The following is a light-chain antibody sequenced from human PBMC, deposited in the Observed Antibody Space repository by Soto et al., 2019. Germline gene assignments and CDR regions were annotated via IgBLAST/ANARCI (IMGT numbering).Light chain of an antibody. J-gene: IGKJ1*01. CDR2: GAS. V-gene: IGKV3-20*01. CDR3: QQYGSSQWT. CDR1: QSVSSSY. Sequence: EIVLTQSPGTLSLSPGERATLSCRASQSVSSSYLAWYQQKPGQAPRLLIYGASSRATGIPERFSGSGSGTDFTLTISRLGPEDFAVYYCQQYGSSQWTFGQGTKVQLK.